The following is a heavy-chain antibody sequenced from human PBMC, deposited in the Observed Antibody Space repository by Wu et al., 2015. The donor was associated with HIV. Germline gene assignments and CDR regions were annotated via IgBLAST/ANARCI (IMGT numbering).Heavy chain of an antibody. V-gene: IGHV1-69*15. CDR1: GGTFSSYA. D-gene: IGHD3-10*01. CDR3: ARGYYYGSGSPTSGFDP. Sequence: QVQLVQSGAEVKNPGSSVKVSCKASGGTFSSYAISWVRQAPGQGLEWMGRIIPIFGTANYAQKFQGRVTITADESTSTAYMELSSLRSEDTAVYYCARGYYYGSGSPTSGFDPWGQGTLVTVSS. J-gene: IGHJ5*02. CDR2: IIPIFGTA.